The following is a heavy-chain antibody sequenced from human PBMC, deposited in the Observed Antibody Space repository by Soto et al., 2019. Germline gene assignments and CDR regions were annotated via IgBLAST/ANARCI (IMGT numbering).Heavy chain of an antibody. V-gene: IGHV3-48*02. CDR1: GFTFSSYS. CDR3: ASDLAALNWFDP. J-gene: IGHJ5*02. CDR2: ISSSSSTI. Sequence: EVQLVESGGGLVQPGGSLRLSCAASGFTFSSYSMNWVRQAPGKGLEWVSYISSSSSTIYYADSVKGRFTISRDNAQNALYLQMNSLRDEDKAGYYCASDLAALNWFDPWSQGTMVTVSS.